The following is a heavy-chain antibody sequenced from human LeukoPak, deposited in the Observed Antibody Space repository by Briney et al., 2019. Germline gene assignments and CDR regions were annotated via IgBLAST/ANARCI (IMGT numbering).Heavy chain of an antibody. J-gene: IGHJ4*02. V-gene: IGHV4-59*01. CDR1: GGSIRSYY. CDR2: IYYSGST. Sequence: SETLSLTCTVSGGSIRSYYWSWIRQPPGKGLEWIGYIYYSGSTNYNPSLKSRITISVDTSKNQFSLRLNSVTTADTAVYYCARFGSLREPIHDYWGQGTLVTVSS. CDR3: ARFGSLREPIHDY. D-gene: IGHD3-16*01.